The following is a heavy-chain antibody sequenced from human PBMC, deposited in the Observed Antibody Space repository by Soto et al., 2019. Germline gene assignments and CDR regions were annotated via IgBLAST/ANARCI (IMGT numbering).Heavy chain of an antibody. CDR3: ARGSRITMVRGPYNWFDP. CDR2: INHSGST. J-gene: IGHJ5*02. V-gene: IGHV4-34*01. Sequence: SETLSLTCAVYGGSFSGYYWSWIRQPPGKGLEWIGEINHSGSTNYNPSLKSRVTISVDTSKNQFSLKLSSVTAADTAVYYCARGSRITMVRGPYNWFDPWGQGTLVT. CDR1: GGSFSGYY. D-gene: IGHD3-10*01.